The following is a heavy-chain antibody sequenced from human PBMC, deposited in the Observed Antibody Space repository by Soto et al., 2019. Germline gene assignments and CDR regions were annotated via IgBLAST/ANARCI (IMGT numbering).Heavy chain of an antibody. D-gene: IGHD3-3*01. Sequence: GGSLRLSCAASGFTFSSYAMSWVRQAPGKGLEWVSGVDTSGQNTYYADSVKGRFTISRENSNNTLSLQINNLGAEDTAVYYCAKAVGQYLFFFNNWGQGIPVTVS. J-gene: IGHJ4*02. V-gene: IGHV3-23*05. CDR3: AKAVGQYLFFFNN. CDR2: VDTSGQNT. CDR1: GFTFSSYA.